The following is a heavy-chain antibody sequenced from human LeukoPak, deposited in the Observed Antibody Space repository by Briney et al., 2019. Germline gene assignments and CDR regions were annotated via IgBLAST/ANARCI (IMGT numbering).Heavy chain of an antibody. V-gene: IGHV3-11*06. J-gene: IGHJ3*02. D-gene: IGHD2-2*03. CDR1: GFTFSDYY. CDR2: ISSSSSYT. CDR3: ARCPPVMDIAFDI. Sequence: GGSLRLSCAASGFTFSDYYMSWIRQAPGKGLEWVSYISSSSSYTNYADSVKGRFTISRDNAKNSLYLQMNSLRAEDTAVYYCARCPPVMDIAFDIWGQGTMVTVSS.